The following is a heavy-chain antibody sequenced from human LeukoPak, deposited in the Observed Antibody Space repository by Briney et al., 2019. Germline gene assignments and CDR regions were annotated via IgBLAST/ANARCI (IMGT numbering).Heavy chain of an antibody. J-gene: IGHJ6*04. V-gene: IGHV1-18*04. CDR1: GYTFTSYG. CDR2: ISAYNGNT. D-gene: IGHD6-19*01. Sequence: ASVKVSCKASGYTFTSYGISWVRQAPGQGLEWMGWISAYNGNTNYAQKLQGRVTMTTDTSTSTAYMELRSLRSDDTAVYYCARDRGEQWLVSSYYYGMDVWGKGTTVTVSS. CDR3: ARDRGEQWLVSSYYYGMDV.